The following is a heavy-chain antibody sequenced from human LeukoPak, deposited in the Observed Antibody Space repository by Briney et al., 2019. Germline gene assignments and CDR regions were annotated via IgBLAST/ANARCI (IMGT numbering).Heavy chain of an antibody. Sequence: ASVMVSCKASGYXFTSYFIHWVRQAPGQGREWMGLINPSGGSTNYAQKFQGRVTMTRDTSTSTVYMELSSLRYEDTAVYYCARAHYYDSSDYGGIEHWGQGTLVTVSS. CDR2: INPSGGST. CDR3: ARAHYYDSSDYGGIEH. D-gene: IGHD3-22*01. CDR1: GYXFTSYF. V-gene: IGHV1-46*01. J-gene: IGHJ1*01.